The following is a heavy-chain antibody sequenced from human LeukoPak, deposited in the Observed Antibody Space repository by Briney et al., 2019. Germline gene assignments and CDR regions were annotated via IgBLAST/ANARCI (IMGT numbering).Heavy chain of an antibody. CDR1: GYTFTSYY. CDR3: ARMGEIVVVPAATSSFDY. CDR2: INPSGGST. D-gene: IGHD2-2*01. Sequence: ASVKASCKASGYTFTSYYMHWVRQAPGQGLEWMGIINPSGGSTSYAQKFQGRVTMTRDTSTSTVYMELSSLRSEDTAVYYCARMGEIVVVPAATSSFDYWGQGTLVTVSS. J-gene: IGHJ4*02. V-gene: IGHV1-46*01.